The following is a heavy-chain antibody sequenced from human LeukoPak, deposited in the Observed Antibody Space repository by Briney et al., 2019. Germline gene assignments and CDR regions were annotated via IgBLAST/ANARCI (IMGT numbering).Heavy chain of an antibody. J-gene: IGHJ5*02. Sequence: ASVNVSCKASGYAFTTYDINWVRQATGQGPEWMGWMNPNSGNTGYTQNFQGRVTMTRNTPISTAYMELSSLKSEDTAVYYCARGRGSGHKENWFDPWGQGTLVTVSS. CDR2: MNPNSGNT. D-gene: IGHD6-19*01. CDR3: ARGRGSGHKENWFDP. CDR1: GYAFTTYD. V-gene: IGHV1-8*01.